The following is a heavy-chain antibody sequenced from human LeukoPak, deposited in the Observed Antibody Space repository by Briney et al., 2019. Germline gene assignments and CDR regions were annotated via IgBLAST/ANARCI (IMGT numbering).Heavy chain of an antibody. Sequence: KPSETPSLTCTVSGGSIISSNYYWGWIRQPPGKGPEWIGNVYYRRSTYYNPSLKSRVTISVDASKNQVSLKLRSVTAADTAIYYCAREADTAIRYWGQGTLVTVSS. CDR2: VYYRRST. V-gene: IGHV4-39*05. D-gene: IGHD5-18*01. CDR1: GGSIISSNYY. CDR3: AREADTAIRY. J-gene: IGHJ4*02.